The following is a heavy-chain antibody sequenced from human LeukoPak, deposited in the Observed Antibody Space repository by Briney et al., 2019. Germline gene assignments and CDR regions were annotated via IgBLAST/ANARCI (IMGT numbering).Heavy chain of an antibody. V-gene: IGHV3-74*01. J-gene: IGHJ4*02. CDR1: GFTVSSNY. CDR2: IKSDGSTT. D-gene: IGHD5-18*01. Sequence: GGSLRLSCAASGFTVSSNYMSWVRQAPGKGLVWVSRIKSDGSTTTYADSVKGRFTISRDNAKNTLYLQMNSLRVEDTAVYYCAKARTRGYSYGSFDYWGQGTLVTVSS. CDR3: AKARTRGYSYGSFDY.